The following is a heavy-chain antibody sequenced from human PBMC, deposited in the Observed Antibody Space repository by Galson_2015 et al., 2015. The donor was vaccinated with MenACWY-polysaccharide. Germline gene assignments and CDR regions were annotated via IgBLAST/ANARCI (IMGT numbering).Heavy chain of an antibody. J-gene: IGHJ3*02. CDR1: GGSVSSSSYF. CDR2: VYYSGST. Sequence: TLSLTCTVAGGSVSSSSYFWGWIRQPPGKGLEWIGSVYYSGSTFYNPSLRGRVTISVDTSKNQFSLRLPSVTAADTAVYYCARRRGSYYKSWDDAFDIWGQGSVVAVSS. CDR3: ARRRGSYYKSWDDAFDI. V-gene: IGHV4-39*01. D-gene: IGHD3-16*01.